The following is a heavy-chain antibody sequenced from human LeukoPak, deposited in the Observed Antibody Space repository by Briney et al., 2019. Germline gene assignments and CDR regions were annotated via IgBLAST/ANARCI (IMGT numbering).Heavy chain of an antibody. CDR3: ARVSHDYGDYDAGYYYYMDV. CDR1: GFSFSSYS. CDR2: ISGSGDST. Sequence: GESLSLSCAASGFSFSSYSMSWVRRPPGKGLEWVGAISGSGDSTYYADSVKGRFNISRDNAKNMLFLQMDSLRAEDTALYHCARVSHDYGDYDAGYYYYMDVWGKGTPVTVSS. D-gene: IGHD4-17*01. V-gene: IGHV3-23*01. J-gene: IGHJ6*03.